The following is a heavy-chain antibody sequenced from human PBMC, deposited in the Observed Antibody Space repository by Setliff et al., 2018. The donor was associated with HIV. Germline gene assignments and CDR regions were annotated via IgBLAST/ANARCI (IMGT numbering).Heavy chain of an antibody. CDR2: VYYSGTT. D-gene: IGHD6-19*01. CDR3: AREQWLVTRGYFDS. Sequence: SETLSLTCAVYGGSFSGYYWSWIRQPPGKGLEWIGYVYYSGTTNYNPSLKSRVSISVDTSKKQFSLKLSSVTAADTAVYYRAREQWLVTRGYFDSWGQGIMVTVSS. V-gene: IGHV4-59*01. J-gene: IGHJ4*02. CDR1: GGSFSGYY.